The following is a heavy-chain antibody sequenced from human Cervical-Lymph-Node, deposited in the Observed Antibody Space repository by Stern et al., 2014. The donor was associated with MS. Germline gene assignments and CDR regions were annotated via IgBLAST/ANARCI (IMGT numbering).Heavy chain of an antibody. V-gene: IGHV3-33*01. J-gene: IGHJ4*02. Sequence: DQLVESGGGVVQPGRSLRLSCAASGFIFRNSGMHWVRQAPGKGLEWVAVVWQDGSNKYYADSVKGRFTISRDNSNNMVDLQMNSLRVEDMGISYCTRDPRGYCSGGSCYQGFFDSWGRGTLVTVSS. CDR2: VWQDGSNK. D-gene: IGHD2-15*01. CDR1: GFIFRNSG. CDR3: TRDPRGYCSGGSCYQGFFDS.